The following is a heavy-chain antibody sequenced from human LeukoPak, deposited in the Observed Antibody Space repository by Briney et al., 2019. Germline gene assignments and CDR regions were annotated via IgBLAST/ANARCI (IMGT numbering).Heavy chain of an antibody. D-gene: IGHD2-2*01. Sequence: LTGGSLRLSCAASGFTFDDYAMHWVRQAPGKGLEWVSGISWNSGSIGYADSVKGRFTIFRDNAKNSLYLQMNSLRAEDTALYYCAKSNCSSTSCYDGFNWFDPWGQGTLVTVSS. CDR1: GFTFDDYA. V-gene: IGHV3-9*01. CDR3: AKSNCSSTSCYDGFNWFDP. J-gene: IGHJ5*02. CDR2: ISWNSGSI.